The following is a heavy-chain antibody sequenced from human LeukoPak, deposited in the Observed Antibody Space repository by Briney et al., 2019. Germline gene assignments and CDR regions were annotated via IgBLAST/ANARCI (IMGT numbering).Heavy chain of an antibody. Sequence: ASVKVSCKASGYTFTGYYMHWVRQAPGQGLEWMGWINLNSGGTNYAQTVQGWGTMTRDTSITTAYMELSRLRYDDTAVYYCARAHQERGYYDHVWGSYRYTAGAFDIWGQGTMVTVSS. CDR2: INLNSGGT. CDR3: ARAHQERGYYDHVWGSYRYTAGAFDI. V-gene: IGHV1-2*04. D-gene: IGHD3-16*02. CDR1: GYTFTGYY. J-gene: IGHJ3*02.